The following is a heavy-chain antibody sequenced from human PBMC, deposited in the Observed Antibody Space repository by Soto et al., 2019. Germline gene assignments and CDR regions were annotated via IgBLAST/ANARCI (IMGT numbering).Heavy chain of an antibody. Sequence: QITLKESGPTLVKPTQTLTLTCTFSGFSLSTSGVGVGWIRQPPGKALEWLALIYWDDDKRYSPSLKSRLTISKDTSKNQVVLTMTNMDPVDTATYYCAQRTYTKGSFDSWGQGTLVTVSS. D-gene: IGHD2-8*01. J-gene: IGHJ4*02. V-gene: IGHV2-5*02. CDR1: GFSLSTSGVG. CDR2: IYWDDDK. CDR3: AQRTYTKGSFDS.